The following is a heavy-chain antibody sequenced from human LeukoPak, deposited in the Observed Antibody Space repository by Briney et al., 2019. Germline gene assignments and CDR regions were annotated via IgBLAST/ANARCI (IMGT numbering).Heavy chain of an antibody. CDR2: IYYSGST. CDR3: ARHLWDIVSRGGFDP. Sequence: PSETLSLTCTVSGGSISSSSYYWGWIRQPPGKGLEWIGSIYYSGSTYYNPSLKSRVTISVDTSKNQFSLKLSSVTAADTAVYYCARHLWDIVSRGGFDPWGQGTLVTVSS. D-gene: IGHD2-15*01. V-gene: IGHV4-39*01. CDR1: GGSISSSSYY. J-gene: IGHJ5*02.